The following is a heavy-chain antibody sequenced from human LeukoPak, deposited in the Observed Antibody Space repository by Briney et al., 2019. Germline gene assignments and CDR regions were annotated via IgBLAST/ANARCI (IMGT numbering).Heavy chain of an antibody. CDR3: ARGPLRYYYMDV. CDR2: MNPNSGNT. CDR1: GYTFTSYD. D-gene: IGHD5-12*01. V-gene: IGHV1-8*03. J-gene: IGHJ6*03. Sequence: ASVKVSCKASGYTFTSYDINWVRQATGQGLEWMGWMNPNSGNTGYAQKFQGRVTITRNTSISTAYMELSSLRSEDPAVYYCARGPLRYYYMDVWGKGTTVTVSS.